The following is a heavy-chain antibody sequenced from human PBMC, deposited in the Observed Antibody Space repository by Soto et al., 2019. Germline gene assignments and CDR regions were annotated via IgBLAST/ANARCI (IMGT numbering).Heavy chain of an antibody. CDR3: AKPSQSVSSALFDS. CDR2: ITWDGSST. V-gene: IGHV3-43*01. Sequence: QPGGSLRLSCAASGFTFDDSTMHWVRQAPGKGLEWVSFITWDGSSTYYADPVKGRFTISRDNTKSSLYLQMNSLRAEDTALYYCAKPSQSVSSALFDSWGPGTLVTVSS. CDR1: GFTFDDST. D-gene: IGHD6-6*01. J-gene: IGHJ4*02.